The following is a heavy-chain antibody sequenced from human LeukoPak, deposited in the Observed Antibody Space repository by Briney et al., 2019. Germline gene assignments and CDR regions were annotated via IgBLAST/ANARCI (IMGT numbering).Heavy chain of an antibody. J-gene: IGHJ4*02. CDR1: GFTFSNAC. V-gene: IGHV3-15*01. Sequence: GGSLRLSCTASGFTFSNACMHWVRQAPGKGLEWVGHFKSNSDGETTDYGAGMKCRFTISGDDSNNTLSLQMNSLKTEDTAVYYCTPGVPGTYSFSLSYWGQGTLVSVSS. CDR2: FKSNSDGETT. D-gene: IGHD3-10*01. CDR3: TPGVPGTYSFSLSY.